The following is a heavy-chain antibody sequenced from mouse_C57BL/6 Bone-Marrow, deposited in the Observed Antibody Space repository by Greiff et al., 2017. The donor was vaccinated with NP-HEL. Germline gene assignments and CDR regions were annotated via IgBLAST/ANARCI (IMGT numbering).Heavy chain of an antibody. CDR1: GFTFSNYW. Sequence: EVKLEESGGGLVQPGGSMKLSCVASGFTFSNYWMNWVRQSPEQGLEWVAQIRLKSDNYATHYAESVKGRFTISRDDSKSSVYLQMNNLKAEDTGIYYCTEGDYGFAWFAYWGQGTLVTVSA. V-gene: IGHV6-3*01. CDR2: IRLKSDNYAT. D-gene: IGHD1-2*01. CDR3: TEGDYGFAWFAY. J-gene: IGHJ3*01.